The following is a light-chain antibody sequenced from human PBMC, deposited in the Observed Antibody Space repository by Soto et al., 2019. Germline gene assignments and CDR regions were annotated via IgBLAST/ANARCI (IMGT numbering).Light chain of an antibody. CDR2: AAS. J-gene: IGKJ1*01. V-gene: IGKV3-15*01. CDR1: QSLSSN. CDR3: QQYNNWPQT. Sequence: EIVMTQSPAPLSVSTGERATLSRRASQSLSSNLSWYQQKPGQAPRLLISAASTLPTGIPSRFSGSGSGTEFTPTISSLQSEDFAVYYCQQYNNWPQTFGQGTKV.